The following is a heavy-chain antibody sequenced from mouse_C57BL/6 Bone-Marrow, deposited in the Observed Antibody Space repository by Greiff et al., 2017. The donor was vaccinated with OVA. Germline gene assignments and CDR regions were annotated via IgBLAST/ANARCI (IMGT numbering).Heavy chain of an antibody. Sequence: VQLQQPGAELVKPGASVKLSCKASGYTFTSYWMHWVKQRPGQGLEWIGMIHPNSGSTNYNEKFKSKATLTVDKPSRTAYMQLSSLTSEDSAVYYCARRGVYGNYDWFAYWGQGTLVTVSA. CDR1: GYTFTSYW. CDR2: IHPNSGST. CDR3: ARRGVYGNYDWFAY. D-gene: IGHD2-1*01. V-gene: IGHV1-64*01. J-gene: IGHJ3*01.